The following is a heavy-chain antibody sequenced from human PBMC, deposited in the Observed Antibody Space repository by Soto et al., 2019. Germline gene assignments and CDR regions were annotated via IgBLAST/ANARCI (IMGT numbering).Heavy chain of an antibody. J-gene: IGHJ5*02. CDR2: IYYSGST. V-gene: IGHV4-31*03. CDR3: ARERRAAAGTEPILNWFDP. Sequence: SETLSLTCTVSGGSISSGGYYWSWIRQHQGKGLEWIGYIYYSGSTYYNPSLKSRVTISVDTSKNQFSLKLSSVTAADTAVYYCARERRAAAGTEPILNWFDPWGQGTLVTVSS. D-gene: IGHD6-13*01. CDR1: GGSISSGGYY.